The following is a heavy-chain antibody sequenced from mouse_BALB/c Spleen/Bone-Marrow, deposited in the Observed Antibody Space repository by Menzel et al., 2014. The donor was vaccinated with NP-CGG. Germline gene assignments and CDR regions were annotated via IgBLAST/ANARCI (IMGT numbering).Heavy chain of an antibody. CDR3: ARFIFDSSSIVDF. J-gene: IGHJ4*01. Sequence: QVQLQQPGAELVKPGASVKLSCKASGYTFTGYWMHWVKQRPGQGLEWIGEINPSNGRTNYNEKFKSMATLTVDKSSSTTYMQLSSLASVHSTIFSCARFIFDSSSIVDFWGQGTSVTVSS. CDR2: INPSNGRT. CDR1: GYTFTGYW. V-gene: IGHV1S81*02. D-gene: IGHD3-1*01.